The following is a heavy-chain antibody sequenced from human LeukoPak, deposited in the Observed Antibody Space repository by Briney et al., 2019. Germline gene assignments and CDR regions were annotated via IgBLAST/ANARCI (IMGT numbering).Heavy chain of an antibody. Sequence: GGSLRLSWAASGFTFITYAMHWVRRAPGKGLEWVAVISYDGSNGYYVDSVKGRFTISRDNSKNILYLQMNSLTAEDTAVYYCARDSLKNGYNYDYFDYWGQGTLVTVSS. CDR2: ISYDGSNG. D-gene: IGHD5-24*01. CDR3: ARDSLKNGYNYDYFDY. J-gene: IGHJ4*02. CDR1: GFTFITYA. V-gene: IGHV3-30-3*01.